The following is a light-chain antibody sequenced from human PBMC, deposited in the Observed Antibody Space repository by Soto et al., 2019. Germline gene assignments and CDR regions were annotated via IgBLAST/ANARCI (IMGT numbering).Light chain of an antibody. CDR1: QSFSSSN. J-gene: IGKJ1*01. V-gene: IGKV3-20*01. Sequence: DIVLTQSPGTLSLSPGERATLSCRASQSFSSSNLAWYQQKPAQAPRLLIYAASRRAPGIPERFSGSGSGTDFTLTISRLEPEDFAVYYCQQYLTSPQTFGQGTKVDIK. CDR3: QQYLTSPQT. CDR2: AAS.